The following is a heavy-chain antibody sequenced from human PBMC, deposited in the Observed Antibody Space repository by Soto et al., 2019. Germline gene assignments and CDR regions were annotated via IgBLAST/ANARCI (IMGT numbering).Heavy chain of an antibody. Sequence: QVQLVQYGAEVKKPESSVKVSCKAPGGTFSTYAISWVRQAPGQGLEWMGGIIPMFGTTNYAQRLQERVTITSDDTTNTVYMEPSSLRSEDTAVYFCASGIQLWLRRINTGYSGWGQGTLVTVSS. CDR3: ASGIQLWLRRINTGYSG. D-gene: IGHD5-18*01. J-gene: IGHJ4*02. V-gene: IGHV1-69*05. CDR2: IIPMFGTT. CDR1: GGTFSTYA.